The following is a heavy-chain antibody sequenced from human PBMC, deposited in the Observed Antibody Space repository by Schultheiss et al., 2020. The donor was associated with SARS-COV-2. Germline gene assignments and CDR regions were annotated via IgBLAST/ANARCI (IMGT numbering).Heavy chain of an antibody. J-gene: IGHJ3*02. V-gene: IGHV4-30-2*01. CDR1: GGSISSGGYS. CDR3: AAQQQLVLYAFDI. D-gene: IGHD6-13*01. Sequence: SETLSLTCAVSGGSISSGGYSWSWIRQPPGKGLEWIGYIYHSGSTYYNPSLKSRVTISVDTSKNQFSLKLSSVTAADTAVYYCAAQQQLVLYAFDIWGQGTMVTVSS. CDR2: IYHSGST.